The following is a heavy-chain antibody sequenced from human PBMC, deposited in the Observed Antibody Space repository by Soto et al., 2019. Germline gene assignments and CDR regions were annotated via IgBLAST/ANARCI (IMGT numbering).Heavy chain of an antibody. CDR3: AGITGTTGWFDP. J-gene: IGHJ5*02. Sequence: PSETLSLTCTVSGGSISSGGYYWSWIRQHPGKGLEWIGYIYYSGSTYYNPSLKSRVTISVDTSKNQFSLKLSSVTAADTAVYYCAGITGTTGWFDPWGQGTLVTVSS. CDR2: IYYSGST. D-gene: IGHD1-7*01. CDR1: GGSISSGGYY. V-gene: IGHV4-31*03.